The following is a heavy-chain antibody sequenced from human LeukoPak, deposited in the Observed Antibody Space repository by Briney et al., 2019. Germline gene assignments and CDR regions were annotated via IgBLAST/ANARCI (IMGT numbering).Heavy chain of an antibody. Sequence: GGSLRLSCAASGFTFSNAWMSWVRQAPGKGLEWVGRIKSKTDGGTTDYAAPVKGRFTISRDDSKNTLYLQMNSLKTEDTAVYYCTTDPPKWELHRVLDPWGQGTLVTVSS. CDR2: IKSKTDGGTT. V-gene: IGHV3-15*01. CDR1: GFTFSNAW. J-gene: IGHJ5*02. CDR3: TTDPPKWELHRVLDP. D-gene: IGHD1-26*01.